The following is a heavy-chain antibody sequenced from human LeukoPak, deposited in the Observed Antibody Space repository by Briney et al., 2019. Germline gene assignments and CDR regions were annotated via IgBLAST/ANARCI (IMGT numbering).Heavy chain of an antibody. J-gene: IGHJ4*02. Sequence: PGRSLRLSCAASGFTFSSSPMHWLRQAPGQGLEWVAVLSYDGSIKSYADSVKGRFTISRDTSKNTLYLQMNSLRAGDTAVYYCARDLVAGSPDYFDYWGQGTLVTVSS. V-gene: IGHV3-30-3*01. CDR1: GFTFSSSP. CDR2: LSYDGSIK. D-gene: IGHD6-19*01. CDR3: ARDLVAGSPDYFDY.